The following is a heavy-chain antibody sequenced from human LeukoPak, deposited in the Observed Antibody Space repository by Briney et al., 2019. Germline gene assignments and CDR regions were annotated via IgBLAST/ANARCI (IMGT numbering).Heavy chain of an antibody. D-gene: IGHD3-22*01. CDR3: ARAYYYDSSGYCWDY. J-gene: IGHJ4*02. V-gene: IGHV3-7*01. CDR2: IKQDGSEK. Sequence: GGSLRLSCAASGFTFSSYAMSWVRQAPGKGLEWVANIKQDGSEKYYVDSVKGRFTISRDNAKNSLYLQMNSLRAEDTAVYYCARAYYYDSSGYCWDYWGQGTLVTVSS. CDR1: GFTFSSYA.